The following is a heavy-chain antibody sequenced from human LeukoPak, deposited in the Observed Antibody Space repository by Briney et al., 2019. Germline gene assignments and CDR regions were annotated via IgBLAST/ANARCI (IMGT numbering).Heavy chain of an antibody. V-gene: IGHV3-7*03. J-gene: IGHJ4*02. CDR2: IKQDGSEK. CDR3: ARDKIVGATNFDY. Sequence: ANIKQDGSEKYCVDSVKGRFTISRDNAKNSLYLQMNSLRAEDTAIYYCARDKIVGATNFDYWGQGTPVTVSS. D-gene: IGHD1-26*01.